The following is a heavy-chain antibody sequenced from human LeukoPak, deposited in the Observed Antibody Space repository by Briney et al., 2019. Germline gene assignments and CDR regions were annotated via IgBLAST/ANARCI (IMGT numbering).Heavy chain of an antibody. D-gene: IGHD3-10*01. CDR3: ARGDIYYGSGSYYKGRWFDP. CDR1: GGSICSYY. J-gene: IGHJ5*02. Sequence: SETLSLTCTVSGGSICSYYWSWIRQPPGKGLEWIGYIYYSGSTNYNPSLKSRVTISVDTSKNQFSLKLSSVTAADTAVYYCARGDIYYGSGSYYKGRWFDPWGQGTLVTVSS. V-gene: IGHV4-59*01. CDR2: IYYSGST.